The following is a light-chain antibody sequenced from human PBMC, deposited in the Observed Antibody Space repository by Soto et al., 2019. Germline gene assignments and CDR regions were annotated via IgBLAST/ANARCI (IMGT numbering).Light chain of an antibody. CDR1: QSVSSN. V-gene: IGKV3-15*01. CDR2: AAS. Sequence: EIVMTQSPATLSVSPGERATLSCRASQSVSSNLAWYQQKLGQCPRLLIYAASTRATGIPARFSGSGSGIEFTLTISSLQSEDFAIYYCQQYNNWPPLTFGGGTKVEIK. CDR3: QQYNNWPPLT. J-gene: IGKJ4*01.